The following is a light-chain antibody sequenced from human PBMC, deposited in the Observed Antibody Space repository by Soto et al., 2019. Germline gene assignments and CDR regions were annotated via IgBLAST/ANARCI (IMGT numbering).Light chain of an antibody. CDR2: EVS. Sequence: QSALTQPASVSGSPGQSIAISCTGTGSDVGGYNYVSWYQQHPGKAPKLMIYEVSNRPSGVSNRFSGSKSGNTASLTISGLQAEDESDYYCSSYTSNSTLVFGTGTKLTVL. J-gene: IGLJ1*01. CDR3: SSYTSNSTLV. V-gene: IGLV2-14*01. CDR1: GSDVGGYNY.